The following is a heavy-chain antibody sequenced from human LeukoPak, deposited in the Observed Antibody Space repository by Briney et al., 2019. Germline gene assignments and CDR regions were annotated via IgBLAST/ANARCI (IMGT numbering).Heavy chain of an antibody. Sequence: PSETLSLTCTVSGGSISSSSYYWGWIRQPPGKGLEWNGSIYYSGSTYYNPTLKSRVTISVDTSKSQFSLKLSSVTAADTAMYYCASLPRYCSGGTCRDTFDIWGQGTMVTVSS. CDR3: ASLPRYCSGGTCRDTFDI. J-gene: IGHJ3*02. CDR1: GGSISSSSYY. CDR2: IYYSGST. D-gene: IGHD2-15*01. V-gene: IGHV4-39*01.